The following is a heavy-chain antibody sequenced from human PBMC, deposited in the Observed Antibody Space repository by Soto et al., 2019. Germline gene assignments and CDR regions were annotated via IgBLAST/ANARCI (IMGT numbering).Heavy chain of an antibody. D-gene: IGHD4-17*01. CDR3: VREPATVNWFDP. V-gene: IGHV3-21*01. Sequence: EVQLVESGGGLVKPGGSLRLSCAASGFTFSSYSMNWVRQAPGKGLEWVSSISSSSSYIYYADSVKGRFTISRDNAKNSLYLQMNSLRAEDTAVYYCVREPATVNWFDPWGQGTLVTVSS. CDR1: GFTFSSYS. J-gene: IGHJ5*02. CDR2: ISSSSSYI.